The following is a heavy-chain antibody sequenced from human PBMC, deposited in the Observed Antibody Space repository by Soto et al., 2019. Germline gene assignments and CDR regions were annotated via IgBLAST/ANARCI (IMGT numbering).Heavy chain of an antibody. Sequence: GGSLRLSCAASGFTFSSYAMSWVRQAPGKGLEWVSAISGSGGSTYYADSVKGRFTTSRDNSKNTLYLQMNSLRAEDTAVYYCAKGYCSSTSCFAAVYAFDIWGQGTMVTVSS. V-gene: IGHV3-23*01. J-gene: IGHJ3*02. D-gene: IGHD2-2*01. CDR3: AKGYCSSTSCFAAVYAFDI. CDR2: ISGSGGST. CDR1: GFTFSSYA.